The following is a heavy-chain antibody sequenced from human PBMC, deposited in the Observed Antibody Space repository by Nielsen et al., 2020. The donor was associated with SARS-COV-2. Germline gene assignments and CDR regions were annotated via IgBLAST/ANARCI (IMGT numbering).Heavy chain of an antibody. Sequence: ESLKISCAASGFTFSSYAMSWVRQPPGKGLEWIGEIYHSGSTNYNPSLKSRVTISVDKSKNQFSLKLSSVTAADTAVYYCARRGSSSPQVFLWGQGTLVTVSS. D-gene: IGHD6-6*01. V-gene: IGHV4/OR15-8*01. CDR1: GFTFSSYAM. CDR2: IYHSGST. J-gene: IGHJ4*02. CDR3: ARRGSSSPQVFL.